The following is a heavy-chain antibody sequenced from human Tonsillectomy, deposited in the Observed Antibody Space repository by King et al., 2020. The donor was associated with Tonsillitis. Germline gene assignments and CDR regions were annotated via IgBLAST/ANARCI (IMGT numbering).Heavy chain of an antibody. CDR1: GYTFDSHW. J-gene: IGHJ4*02. D-gene: IGHD3-22*01. Sequence: VQLVESGAEVKKPGESLRISCKGSGYTFDSHWIAWVRQMPGKGLEWMGIIYPGDSDTRYSPSFQGHVTISADKSISTAYLQWSSLKASDTAIYFCARRAPARAWYYVSSGYLADWGQGGLVTVS. CDR3: ARRAPARAWYYVSSGYLAD. CDR2: IYPGDSDT. V-gene: IGHV5-51*01.